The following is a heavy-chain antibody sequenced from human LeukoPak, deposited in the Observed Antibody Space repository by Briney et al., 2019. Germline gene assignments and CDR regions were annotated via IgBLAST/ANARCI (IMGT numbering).Heavy chain of an antibody. J-gene: IGHJ4*02. CDR2: IYWNDVK. CDR1: GFSLSTSDVA. D-gene: IGHD3-10*01. CDR3: ARGQVFDY. Sequence: SGPTLVNPTQTLTLTCTFSGFSLSTSDVAVGWIRQPPGKALEWLALIYWNDVKRYSPSLKSRLTITKDTSKNQVVLTMINMDPVGTATYYCARGQVFDYWGQGILVAVSS. V-gene: IGHV2-5*01.